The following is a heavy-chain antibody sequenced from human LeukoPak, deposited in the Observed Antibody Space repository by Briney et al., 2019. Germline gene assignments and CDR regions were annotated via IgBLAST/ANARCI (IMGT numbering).Heavy chain of an antibody. CDR2: INHSGST. D-gene: IGHD1-26*01. V-gene: IGHV4-34*01. Sequence: SETLSLTCAVYGGSFSGYYWSWIRQPPGKGLEWIGEINHSGSTNYNPSLKSRVTISVDTSKNQFSLKLSSVTAADTAVYYCARSGSYGGHFDYWGQGTLVTVSS. J-gene: IGHJ4*02. CDR1: GGSFSGYY. CDR3: ARSGSYGGHFDY.